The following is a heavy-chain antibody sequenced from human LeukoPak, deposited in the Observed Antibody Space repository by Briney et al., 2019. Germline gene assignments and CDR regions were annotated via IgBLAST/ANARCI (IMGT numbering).Heavy chain of an antibody. CDR3: AKDGAWLRFDD. J-gene: IGHJ4*02. D-gene: IGHD5-12*01. V-gene: IGHV3-23*01. Sequence: GGSLRLSCAGSGFPFSSHGMNWVRQAPGKGLEWVSGVSPGGGPTYYADSVKGRFTISRDDSKNTLYLQMKNLRAEDTAVYYCAKDGAWLRFDDWGQGILVTVSS. CDR2: VSPGGGPT. CDR1: GFPFSSHG.